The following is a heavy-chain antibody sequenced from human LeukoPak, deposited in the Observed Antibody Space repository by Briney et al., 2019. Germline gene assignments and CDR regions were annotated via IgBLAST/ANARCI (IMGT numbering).Heavy chain of an antibody. CDR1: GYTFTSYG. V-gene: IGHV1-2*02. J-gene: IGHJ4*02. CDR2: FNPNSGGT. D-gene: IGHD6-19*01. CDR3: ARGWYSSGWLDY. Sequence: GASVKVSCKASGYTFTSYGISWVRQAPGQGLEWMGWFNPNSGGTNYAQKFQGRVTMTRDTSISTAYMELSRLRSDDPALYYCARGWYSSGWLDYWGQGTLVTVSS.